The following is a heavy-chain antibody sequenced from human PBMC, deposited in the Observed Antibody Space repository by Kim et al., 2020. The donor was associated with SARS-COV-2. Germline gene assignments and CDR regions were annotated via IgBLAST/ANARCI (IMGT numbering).Heavy chain of an antibody. D-gene: IGHD6-6*01. V-gene: IGHV1-46*01. CDR1: GYTFTSYY. J-gene: IGHJ4*02. CDR3: ARDMRRGYSSSIPDYYFDY. CDR2: INPSGGST. Sequence: ASVKVSCKASGYTFTSYYMHWVRQAPGQGLEWMGIINPSGGSTSYAQKFQGRVTMTRDTSTSTVYMELSSLRSEDTAVYYCARDMRRGYSSSIPDYYFDYWGQGTLVTVSS.